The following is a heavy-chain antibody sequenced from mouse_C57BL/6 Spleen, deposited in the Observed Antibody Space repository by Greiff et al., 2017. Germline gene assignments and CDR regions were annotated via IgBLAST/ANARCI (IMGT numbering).Heavy chain of an antibody. D-gene: IGHD1-1*01. J-gene: IGHJ4*01. CDR2: IDPSDSYT. CDR3: ASRYYGSSHYYAMDY. V-gene: IGHV1-69*01. Sequence: QVQLQQPGAELVMPGASVKLSCKASGYTFTSYWMHWVKQRPGQGLEWIGEIDPSDSYTNYNQKFKGKSTLTVDKSSSTASLQLSSLTSEDSAVYYCASRYYGSSHYYAMDYWGQGTSVTVSS. CDR1: GYTFTSYW.